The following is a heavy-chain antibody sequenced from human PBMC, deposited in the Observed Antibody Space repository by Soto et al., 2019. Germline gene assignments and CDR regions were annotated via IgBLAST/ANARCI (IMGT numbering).Heavy chain of an antibody. V-gene: IGHV1-18*01. CDR3: ATPSPAFDF. CDR1: AYTFTSYG. CDR2: ISNDKGKT. Sequence: QVQLVQSGPEVKKPGASVKVSCKTSAYTFTSYGISWVRQAPGQGLEWMGWISNDKGKTNYAQKFQGRVTMTTDTSTSTAYMELRSLRSDDTAVYYCATPSPAFDFWGQGTLVTVSS. J-gene: IGHJ4*02.